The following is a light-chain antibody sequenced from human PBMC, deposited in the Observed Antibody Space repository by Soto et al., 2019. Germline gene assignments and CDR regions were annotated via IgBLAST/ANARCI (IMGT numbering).Light chain of an antibody. V-gene: IGKV3-20*01. CDR2: GAS. Sequence: ETVLTQSPGTLSLSPGERATLSCRASQSVSSSYFAWYQQKPGQAPRRLIYGASSRATGIPDRFSGSGSGTDFTLTISRREPEDVAVYYCHQYDSSPLTVGGGTEVE. J-gene: IGKJ4*01. CDR3: HQYDSSPLT. CDR1: QSVSSSY.